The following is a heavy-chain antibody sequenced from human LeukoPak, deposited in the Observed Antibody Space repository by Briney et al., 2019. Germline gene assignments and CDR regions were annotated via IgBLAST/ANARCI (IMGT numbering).Heavy chain of an antibody. CDR2: INHSGST. Sequence: SETLSLTCAVYGGSFSGYYWSWIRQPPGKGLEWIGEINHSGSTNYNPSLKSRVTISVDTSKNQFSLTLSSVTAADTAVYYCARGPHQYCSGGSCYQFDYWDQGTLVTVSS. J-gene: IGHJ4*02. CDR3: ARGPHQYCSGGSCYQFDY. D-gene: IGHD2-15*01. CDR1: GGSFSGYY. V-gene: IGHV4-34*01.